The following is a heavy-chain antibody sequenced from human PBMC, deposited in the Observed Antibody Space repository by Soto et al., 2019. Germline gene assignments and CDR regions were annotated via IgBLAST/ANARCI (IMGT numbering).Heavy chain of an antibody. CDR3: ARVPDR. CDR2: IYHSGST. Sequence: PSETLSLTCAVSGGSISSGGYSWSWIRQPPGKGLEWIGYIYHSGSTYYNPSLKSRVTISVDRSKNQFSLKLSSVTAADTAVFYCARVPDRWGQGTLVTVSS. D-gene: IGHD2-2*01. V-gene: IGHV4-30-2*01. CDR1: GGSISSGGYS. J-gene: IGHJ5*02.